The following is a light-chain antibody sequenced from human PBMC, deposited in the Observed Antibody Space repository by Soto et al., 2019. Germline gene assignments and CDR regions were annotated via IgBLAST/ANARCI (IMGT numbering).Light chain of an antibody. J-gene: IGKJ3*01. Sequence: EIVLPQSPATLSLSPGEIATLSCRASQSVSSYLAWYQQKPGQAPRLLIYDASNRASGIPARFSGSGSGTDFTLPISRLEPADFAVYYCQQRSNWLGTFGPGTKVDI. CDR1: QSVSSY. CDR3: QQRSNWLGT. CDR2: DAS. V-gene: IGKV3-11*01.